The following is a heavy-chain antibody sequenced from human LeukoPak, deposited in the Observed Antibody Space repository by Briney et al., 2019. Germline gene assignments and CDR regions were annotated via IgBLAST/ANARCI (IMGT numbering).Heavy chain of an antibody. D-gene: IGHD3/OR15-3a*01. V-gene: IGHV1-69*13. CDR2: IIPILGTA. CDR1: GGTFKSYV. Sequence: GASVKVSCKASGGTFKSYVFSWVRQAPGQGLEWMGGIIPILGTANYAQRFQDRVTITADESTTTVYMELSSLRSEDTAVYYCARVVKGDFWINFDYWGQGTLVTVSS. J-gene: IGHJ4*02. CDR3: ARVVKGDFWINFDY.